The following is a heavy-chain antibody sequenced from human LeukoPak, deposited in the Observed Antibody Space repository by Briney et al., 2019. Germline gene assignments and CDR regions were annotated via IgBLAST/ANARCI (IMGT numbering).Heavy chain of an antibody. V-gene: IGHV4-61*02. Sequence: PSETLSLTCTVSGGSISSGSYYWSWIRQPARKGLEWIGRIYTSGSTNYNPSLKSRVTISVDTSKNQFSLKLSSVTAADTAVYYCARGIPTVTTFDYWGQGTLVTVSS. CDR2: IYTSGST. J-gene: IGHJ4*02. CDR1: GGSISSGSYY. D-gene: IGHD4-17*01. CDR3: ARGIPTVTTFDY.